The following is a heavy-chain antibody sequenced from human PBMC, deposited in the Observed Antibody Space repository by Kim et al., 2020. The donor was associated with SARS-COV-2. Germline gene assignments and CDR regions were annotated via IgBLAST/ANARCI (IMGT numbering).Heavy chain of an antibody. CDR2: INAGNGNT. Sequence: ASVKVSCKASGYTFTSYAMHWVRQAPGQRLEWMGWINAGNGNTKYSQKFQGRVTITRDTSASTAYMELSSLRSEDTAVYYCARGVTNKQITIFGVVISQRSGDNWFDPWGQGTLVTVSS. D-gene: IGHD3-3*01. V-gene: IGHV1-3*01. CDR1: GYTFTSYA. CDR3: ARGVTNKQITIFGVVISQRSGDNWFDP. J-gene: IGHJ5*02.